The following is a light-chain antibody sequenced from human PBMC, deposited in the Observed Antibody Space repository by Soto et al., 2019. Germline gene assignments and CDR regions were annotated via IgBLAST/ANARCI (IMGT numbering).Light chain of an antibody. Sequence: DIQMTQSPSTLSASVGDRVTITCRASQSISSWLAWYQQKPGKAPNLLIYKASSLEGGVPSRFTGSGSGTEFTLTISSLQTDDFATYYCQQYISFPLTFGGGTKVEIK. CDR1: QSISSW. V-gene: IGKV1-5*03. CDR2: KAS. CDR3: QQYISFPLT. J-gene: IGKJ4*01.